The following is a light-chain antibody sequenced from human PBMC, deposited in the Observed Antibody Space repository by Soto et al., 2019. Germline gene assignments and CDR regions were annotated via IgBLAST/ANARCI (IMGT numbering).Light chain of an antibody. CDR2: GAS. J-gene: IGKJ1*01. CDR1: QSVSSSY. CDR3: QQYNDWPPWT. V-gene: IGKV3-15*01. Sequence: IVLTQSPGTLSLSPVERATLSCRAIQSVSSSYLAWYQQKPGQAPRLLIYGASTRATGIPARFSGSGSGTEFTLTISSLQSEDFAVYYCQQYNDWPPWTFGQGTKVDIK.